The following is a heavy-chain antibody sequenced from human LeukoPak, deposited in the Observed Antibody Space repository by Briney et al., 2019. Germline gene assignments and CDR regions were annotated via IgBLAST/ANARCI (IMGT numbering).Heavy chain of an antibody. V-gene: IGHV4-39*01. CDR1: GGSISSSSYF. D-gene: IGHD3-10*01. Sequence: PSETLSLTCTVSGGSISSSSYFWGWIRQTPEKGLEWIGDIYYNGSTNYNPSLKSRVAISVDTSKNQFSLKLSSGTATDTAVYYCARQTPELLWFGELPPLIDYWGQGALVTVSS. CDR3: ARQTPELLWFGELPPLIDY. CDR2: IYYNGST. J-gene: IGHJ4*02.